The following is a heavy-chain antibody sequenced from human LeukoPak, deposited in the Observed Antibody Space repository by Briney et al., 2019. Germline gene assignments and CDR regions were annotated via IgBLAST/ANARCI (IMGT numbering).Heavy chain of an antibody. CDR1: GFTFTNNW. J-gene: IGHJ4*02. Sequence: GGSLRLSCAASGFTFTNNWMSWVRQAPGKGLEWVANIKPDGSEKYYVDSVKCRFTISRDNAKNSLYLQMNSLRAEDTAVYYCARDYYYGSGSYLKWGQGTLVTVSS. CDR2: IKPDGSEK. D-gene: IGHD3-10*01. CDR3: ARDYYYGSGSYLK. V-gene: IGHV3-7*01.